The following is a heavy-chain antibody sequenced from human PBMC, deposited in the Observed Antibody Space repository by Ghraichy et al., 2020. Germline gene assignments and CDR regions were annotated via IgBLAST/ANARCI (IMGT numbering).Heavy chain of an antibody. J-gene: IGHJ4*02. CDR1: GFTFSSYA. D-gene: IGHD2-2*01. Sequence: GGSLRLSCAASGFTFSSYAMSWVRQAPGKGLEWVSAISGSGGSTYYADSVKGRFTISRDNSKNTLYLQMNSLRAEDTAVYYCAKSLSCSSTSCRRQNFDYWGQGTLVTVSS. CDR2: ISGSGGST. CDR3: AKSLSCSSTSCRRQNFDY. V-gene: IGHV3-23*01.